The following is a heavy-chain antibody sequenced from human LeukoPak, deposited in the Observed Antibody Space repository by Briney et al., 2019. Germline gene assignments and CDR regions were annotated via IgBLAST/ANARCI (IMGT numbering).Heavy chain of an antibody. Sequence: PGGSPRLSCAASGFTVSSNYMSWVRQAPGRGLEWVSVIYSGGSTYYADSVKGRFTISRDNSKNTLYLQMNSLRAEDTAVYYCATSRSFDYWGQGTLVTVSS. CDR1: GFTVSSNY. V-gene: IGHV3-53*01. CDR3: ATSRSFDY. CDR2: IYSGGST. J-gene: IGHJ4*02.